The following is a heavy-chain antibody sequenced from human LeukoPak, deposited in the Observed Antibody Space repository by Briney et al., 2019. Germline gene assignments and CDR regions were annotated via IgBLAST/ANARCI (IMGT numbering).Heavy chain of an antibody. J-gene: IGHJ4*02. CDR3: AKGSSRHNDYGDY. CDR2: ISYDGSNK. D-gene: IGHD5-24*01. Sequence: GGSLRLSCAASGFTFSSYGMHWVRQAPGKGLEWVAVISYDGSNKYYADSVKGRFTISRDNSKNTLYLQMNSLRAEDTAVYYCAKGSSRHNDYGDYWGQGTLITVSS. CDR1: GFTFSSYG. V-gene: IGHV3-30*18.